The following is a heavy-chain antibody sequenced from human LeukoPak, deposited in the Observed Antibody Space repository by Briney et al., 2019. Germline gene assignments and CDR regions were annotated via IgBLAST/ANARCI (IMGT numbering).Heavy chain of an antibody. CDR1: GDSISSGSFY. D-gene: IGHD2-8*02. CDR3: ARLVNSNWFDP. V-gene: IGHV4-61*02. CDR2: IYTSGST. J-gene: IGHJ5*02. Sequence: SETLSLTCTVSGDSISSGSFYWSWIRQPAGEGLEWIGRIYTSGSTNYNPSLKSRVTMSVDTSKNQFSLKVSSVTAADTAVYYCARLVNSNWFDPWGQGTLVTVSS.